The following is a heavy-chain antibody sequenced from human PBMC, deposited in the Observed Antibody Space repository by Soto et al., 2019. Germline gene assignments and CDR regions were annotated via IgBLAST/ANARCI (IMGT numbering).Heavy chain of an antibody. CDR2: IHRDGVA. V-gene: IGHV4-4*02. CDR3: AGRPEIHPR. CDR1: GGSTSSSDW. J-gene: IGHJ4*02. Sequence: QVHLQESGPGLVKPSETLSLTCAISGGSTSSSDWWTWVRQPPGEGLEWIGEIHRDGVANYNSSLKSRLTIPPDQSRNQFALSLTSVTAADAAVYFCAGRPEIHPRWGQGILVPVSS. D-gene: IGHD1-26*01.